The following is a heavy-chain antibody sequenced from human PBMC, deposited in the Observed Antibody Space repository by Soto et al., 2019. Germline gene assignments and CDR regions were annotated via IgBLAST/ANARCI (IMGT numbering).Heavy chain of an antibody. D-gene: IGHD3-22*01. CDR1: GYSFTSYW. CDR3: ARDLGNYYDSSGRDAFDI. J-gene: IGHJ3*02. Sequence: GESLEISCEGYGYSFTSYWIGWVRQMPGKGLEWMGIIYPGDSDTRYSPSFQGQVTISADKSISTAYLQWSSLKASDTAMYYCARDLGNYYDSSGRDAFDIWGQGTMVTVSS. CDR2: IYPGDSDT. V-gene: IGHV5-51*01.